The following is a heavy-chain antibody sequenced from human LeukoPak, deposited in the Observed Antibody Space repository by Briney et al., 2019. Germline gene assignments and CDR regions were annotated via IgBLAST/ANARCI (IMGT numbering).Heavy chain of an antibody. V-gene: IGHV4-39*07. CDR2: VYYSGTT. Sequence: PSETLSLTCTVSGNSISSGDNYWSWIRQPAGKGLEWIGTVYYSGTTYYNPSLKSRVTISVDTSKNQFSLKLNSVTAADTAVYYCARDRYYGEAGSDYWGQGTLVTVSS. D-gene: IGHD3-10*01. J-gene: IGHJ4*02. CDR3: ARDRYYGEAGSDY. CDR1: GNSISSGDNY.